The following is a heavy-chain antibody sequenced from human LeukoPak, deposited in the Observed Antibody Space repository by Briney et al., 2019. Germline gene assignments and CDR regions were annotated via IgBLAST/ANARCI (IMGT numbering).Heavy chain of an antibody. J-gene: IGHJ4*02. D-gene: IGHD5-18*01. CDR3: AKGGHNFARYSYGPGDY. CDR1: GFTFSSYE. V-gene: IGHV3-48*03. CDR2: ISSSGSTI. Sequence: GGSLRLSCAASGFTFSSYEMNWVRQAPGKGLEWVSYISSSGSTIYYADSVKGRFTISRDNSKNTLYLQMNSLRAEDTAVYYCAKGGHNFARYSYGPGDYWGQGTLVTVSS.